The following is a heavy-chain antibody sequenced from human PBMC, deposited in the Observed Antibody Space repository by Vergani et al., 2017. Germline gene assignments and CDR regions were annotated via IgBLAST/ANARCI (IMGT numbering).Heavy chain of an antibody. Sequence: QVQLVESGGGVVQPGRSLRLSCAASGFTFSSYGMHWVRQAPGKGLEGVAVIWYDGSNKYYADSVKGRFTISRDNSKNTLYLQMNSLRAEDTAVYYCAGVDYYYGMDVWGQGTTVTVSS. CDR1: GFTFSSYG. V-gene: IGHV3-33*01. CDR2: IWYDGSNK. D-gene: IGHD2-15*01. J-gene: IGHJ6*02. CDR3: AGVDYYYGMDV.